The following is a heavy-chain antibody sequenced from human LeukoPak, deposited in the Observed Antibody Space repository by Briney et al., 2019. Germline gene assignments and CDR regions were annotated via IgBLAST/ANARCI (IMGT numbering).Heavy chain of an antibody. J-gene: IGHJ4*02. D-gene: IGHD6-13*01. V-gene: IGHV1-2*04. CDR1: GYTFTGYY. CDR3: ARDLGPLDPDPTRQIAAAGIGGY. CDR2: INPNSGGT. Sequence: ASVKVSCKASGYTFTGYYMHWVRQAPGQGLEWMGWINPNSGGTNYAQKFQGWVTMTRDTSISTAYMELSRLRSDDTAVYYCARDLGPLDPDPTRQIAAAGIGGYWGQGTLVTVSS.